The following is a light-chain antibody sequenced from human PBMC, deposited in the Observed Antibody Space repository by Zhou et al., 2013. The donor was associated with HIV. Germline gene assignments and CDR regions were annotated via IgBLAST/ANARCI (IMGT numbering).Light chain of an antibody. J-gene: IGKJ2*01. CDR3: QQLNTYPNN. CDR2: CI. CDR1: QGVRSY. Sequence: IQLTQSPSSLSASVGDRVTITCRASQGVRSYLAWYQQKPGKAPKLLTLWCIHFATVGSHQGSAAVDLGQISLLTINSLQPEDFATYYCQQLNTYPNNFGQGTKLEIK. V-gene: IGKV1-9*01.